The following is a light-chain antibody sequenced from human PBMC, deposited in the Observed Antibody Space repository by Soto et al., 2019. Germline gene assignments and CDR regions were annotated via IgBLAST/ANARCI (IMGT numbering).Light chain of an antibody. CDR3: QQYGSAPRT. CDR2: GAS. CDR1: QSVSSSY. J-gene: IGKJ2*01. Sequence: EIVLTQSPGTLSLSPGERATLSCRASQSVSSSYLAWYQQKPGQAPRLLIYGASSRATGIPDRFSGSGSGTDFTLTISRLGPEDLAVYYWQQYGSAPRTFGQGTKLEIK. V-gene: IGKV3-20*01.